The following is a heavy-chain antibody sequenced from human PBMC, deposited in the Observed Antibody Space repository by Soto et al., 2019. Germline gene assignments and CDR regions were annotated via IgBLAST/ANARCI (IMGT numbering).Heavy chain of an antibody. CDR1: GYTFTSYA. D-gene: IGHD6-13*01. CDR2: INAGNGNT. CDR3: ARYSSSWYGWDAFDI. V-gene: IGHV1-3*01. Sequence: ASVKVSCKASGYTFTSYAMHWVRQAPGQRLEWMGWINAGNGNTKYSQKFQARVTITRDTSASTAYMELSSLRSEDTAVYYCARYSSSWYGWDAFDIWGQGTMVTVSS. J-gene: IGHJ3*02.